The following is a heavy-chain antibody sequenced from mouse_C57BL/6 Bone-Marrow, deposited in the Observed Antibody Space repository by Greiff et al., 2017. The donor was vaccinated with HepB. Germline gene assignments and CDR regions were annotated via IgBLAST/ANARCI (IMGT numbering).Heavy chain of an antibody. J-gene: IGHJ2*01. CDR3: AREDGSSYVYFDY. Sequence: EVQLQQSGPELVKPGASVKISCKASGYSFTGYYMNWVKQSPEKSLEWIGEINPSTGGTTYNQKFKAKATLTVDKSSSTAYMQLKSLTSEDSAVYYCAREDGSSYVYFDYWGRGTTLTVSS. V-gene: IGHV1-42*01. D-gene: IGHD1-1*01. CDR2: INPSTGGT. CDR1: GYSFTGYY.